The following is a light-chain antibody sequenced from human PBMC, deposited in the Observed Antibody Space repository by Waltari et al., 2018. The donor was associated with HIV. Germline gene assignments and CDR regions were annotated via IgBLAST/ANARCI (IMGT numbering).Light chain of an antibody. V-gene: IGLV2-23*02. Sequence: QSALTQPASVSGSPGQSITISCTRTSSDVATYKLVSWYQQHPGKAPKLMIYEVSKRHSGVSDRFSGSKSGDTASLTISGLQAEDEADYYCCSYVSNVIFGGGTKLTVL. J-gene: IGLJ2*01. CDR2: EVS. CDR3: CSYVSNVI. CDR1: SSDVATYKL.